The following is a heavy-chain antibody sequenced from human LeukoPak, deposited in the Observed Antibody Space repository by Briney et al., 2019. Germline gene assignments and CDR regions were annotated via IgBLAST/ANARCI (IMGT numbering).Heavy chain of an antibody. D-gene: IGHD6-13*01. V-gene: IGHV3-7*01. CDR1: GFTFSSYG. CDR2: IRQDGSEK. CDR3: ARSDSSSWYGYYYYGMDV. J-gene: IGHJ6*02. Sequence: PGGSLRLSCAASGFTFSSYGMSWVRQAPGKGLEWVANIRQDGSEKYYVDSVKGRFTISRDNAKNSLYLQMNSLRAEDTAVYYCARSDSSSWYGYYYYGMDVWGQGTTVTVSS.